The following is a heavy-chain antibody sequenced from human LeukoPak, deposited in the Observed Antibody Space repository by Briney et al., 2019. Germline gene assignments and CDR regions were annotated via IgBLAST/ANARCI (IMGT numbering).Heavy chain of an antibody. CDR1: GYTFTGYY. Sequence: ASVKVSCKASGYTFTGYYIHWVRQAPGRGLEWMGWINPNSGAIDYAQRFQGRVTVTRDTSISTAYMQLSGLRSDDTAVYYCARDRGDDFWGGFDYWGQGTLVTVSS. D-gene: IGHD3-3*01. V-gene: IGHV1-2*02. CDR2: INPNSGAI. CDR3: ARDRGDDFWGGFDY. J-gene: IGHJ4*02.